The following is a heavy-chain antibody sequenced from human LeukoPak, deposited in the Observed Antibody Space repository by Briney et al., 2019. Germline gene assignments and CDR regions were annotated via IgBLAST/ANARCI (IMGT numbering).Heavy chain of an antibody. D-gene: IGHD5-12*01. CDR3: ASVDDLDAFAM. CDR1: GFTFSXXA. J-gene: IGHJ3*02. CDR2: XXXXGNNX. V-gene: IGHV3-30*01. Sequence: GGSLSLSCAASGFTFSXXAMHWVRXAPGKXXXXXXXXXXXGNNXXXXXXXXXXXTISXXNSKNTLYLQMNSLRGEDTAVYYCASVDDLDAFAMWGQGTMVTVSS.